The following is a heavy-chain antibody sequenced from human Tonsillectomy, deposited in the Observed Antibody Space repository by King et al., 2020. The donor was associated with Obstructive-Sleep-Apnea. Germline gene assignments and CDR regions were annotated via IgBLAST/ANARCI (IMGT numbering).Heavy chain of an antibody. J-gene: IGHJ4*02. CDR1: GYTFGTYG. V-gene: IGHV1-18*01. CDR2: INSNNGNT. D-gene: IGHD6-19*01. Sequence: QLVQSGAEVKKPGASVKVSCKTSGYTFGTYGITWVRQAPGQGLEWMGWINSNNGNTDYAPKLQGRVTMTTDASTTTAYMELRSLRSDDTAVYYCATFSSAWYFDYWGQGTLVTVSS. CDR3: ATFSSAWYFDY.